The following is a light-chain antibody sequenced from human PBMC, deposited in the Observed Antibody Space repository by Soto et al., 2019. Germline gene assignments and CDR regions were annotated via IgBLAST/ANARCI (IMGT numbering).Light chain of an antibody. CDR2: HSS. CDR1: QDISKY. J-gene: IGKJ2*01. CDR3: QQYDSFPRT. Sequence: DIQMTQSPSSLSPSVGDRVTITCQASQDISKYLNWYQQKPGKAAKLLIYHSSNLETGVPSRFSGSGSGTHFTLTISCLQPEDIATYFCQQYDSFPRTFGQGTKLEIK. V-gene: IGKV1-33*01.